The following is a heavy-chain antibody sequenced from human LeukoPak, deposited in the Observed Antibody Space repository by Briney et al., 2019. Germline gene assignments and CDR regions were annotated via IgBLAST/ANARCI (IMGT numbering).Heavy chain of an antibody. Sequence: SETXSLTCTVSGGSISSSSYYWGWIRQPPXKXLEWIGSIYYSGSTYYNPSLKSRVTISVDTSKNQFSLKLSSVTAADTAVYYCARKGRVGVPAAMGYYYGMDVWGQGTTVTVSS. J-gene: IGHJ6*02. D-gene: IGHD2-2*01. CDR2: IYYSGST. CDR3: ARKGRVGVPAAMGYYYGMDV. CDR1: GGSISSSSYY. V-gene: IGHV4-39*07.